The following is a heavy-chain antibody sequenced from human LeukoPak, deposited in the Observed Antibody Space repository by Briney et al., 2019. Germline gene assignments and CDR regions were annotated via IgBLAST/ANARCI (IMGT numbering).Heavy chain of an antibody. CDR3: AKDEGWNDGALDY. CDR2: ISGRGSST. Sequence: PGGSLRLSCAASGFTFSSYGMSWVRQAPGKGLEWVSVISGRGSSTYYADSVKGRFTISRDNSKNTLYLQMNSLRAEDTALYYCAKDEGWNDGALDYWGQGTLVTVSS. J-gene: IGHJ4*02. D-gene: IGHD1-1*01. V-gene: IGHV3-23*01. CDR1: GFTFSSYG.